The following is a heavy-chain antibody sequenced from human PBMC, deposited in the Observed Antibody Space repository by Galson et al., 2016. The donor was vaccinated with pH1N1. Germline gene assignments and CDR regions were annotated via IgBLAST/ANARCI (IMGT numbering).Heavy chain of an antibody. CDR3: ARDLGVVPAATSWLDP. CDR2: IIPLFGTT. V-gene: IGHV1-69*13. J-gene: IGHJ5*02. CDR1: GGTFTSYT. D-gene: IGHD2-2*01. Sequence: SVKVSCKASGGTFTSYTITWVRQAPGQGLEWMGGIIPLFGTTNYAQKFRGRVTITADESTSTVYMELSSLRYEDTAVYYCARDLGVVPAATSWLDPWGQGTLVSVSS.